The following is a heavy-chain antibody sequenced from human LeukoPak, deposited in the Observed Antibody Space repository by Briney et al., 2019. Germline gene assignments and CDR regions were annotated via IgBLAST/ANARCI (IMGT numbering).Heavy chain of an antibody. J-gene: IGHJ4*02. CDR1: GFTLSSYW. CDR3: ARAGPLIVTYDFDY. D-gene: IGHD3-22*01. CDR2: IKQDGSEK. Sequence: GGSLSLSCAASGFTLSSYWMSWVRQAAGQGREGVANIKQDGSEKYYVDSVKGRFTIPRDNAKNSLYLQLNSLRAEDTAVYYYARAGPLIVTYDFDYWGQGTLVAVSS. V-gene: IGHV3-7*01.